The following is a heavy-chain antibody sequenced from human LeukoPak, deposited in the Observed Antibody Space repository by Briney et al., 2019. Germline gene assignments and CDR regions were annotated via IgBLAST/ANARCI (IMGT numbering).Heavy chain of an antibody. CDR3: ATDRAYFDY. CDR1: GFTFSRYW. V-gene: IGHV3-7*01. CDR2: IKQDGSEI. J-gene: IGHJ4*02. D-gene: IGHD3-10*01. Sequence: GGSLRLSCAASGFTFSRYWMSWVRQAPGKGLEWVAYIKQDGSEINYVDSVKGRFTISSDNAKNSLDLQISSLRVEDTAVYYCATDRAYFDYWGQGTLVTVSS.